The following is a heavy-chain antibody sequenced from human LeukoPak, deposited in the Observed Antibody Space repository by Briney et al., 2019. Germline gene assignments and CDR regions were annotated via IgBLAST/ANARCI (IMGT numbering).Heavy chain of an antibody. J-gene: IGHJ5*02. CDR2: IYYSGST. Sequence: PSETLSLTCTVSGGSISSSSYYWGWIRQPPGKGLEWIGSIYYSGSTYYNPSLKSRVTTSVGRSKNQFSLRLNSVTAADTALYYCAFCSGGRCYHHFGTWGQGTLVTVSS. D-gene: IGHD2-15*01. CDR1: GGSISSSSYY. V-gene: IGHV4-39*01. CDR3: AFCSGGRCYHHFGT.